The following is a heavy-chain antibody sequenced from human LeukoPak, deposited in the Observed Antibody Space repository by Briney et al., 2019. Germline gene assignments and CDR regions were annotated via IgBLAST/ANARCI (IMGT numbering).Heavy chain of an antibody. CDR3: ARGIAAAGLR. CDR1: GFTLSVYW. CDR2: INKDGSST. J-gene: IGHJ4*02. D-gene: IGHD6-13*01. V-gene: IGHV3-74*01. Sequence: AGGSLRLSCAASGFTLSVYWMHWVRQAPGKGLVWLSRINKDGSSTTYADSVKGRFTISRDNAKNTLYLQMNSLRAEDTAVYYCARGIAAAGLRWGQGTLVTVSS.